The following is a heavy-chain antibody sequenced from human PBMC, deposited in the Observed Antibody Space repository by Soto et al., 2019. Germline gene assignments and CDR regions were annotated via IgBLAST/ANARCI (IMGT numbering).Heavy chain of an antibody. CDR3: TRQGFGQLHGLVDV. J-gene: IGHJ6*02. V-gene: IGHV4-59*08. CDR2: IHHSGST. CDR1: GGSISSYY. D-gene: IGHD3-10*01. Sequence: SETLSLTCTVSGGSISSYYWSWIRQPPGKGLEWIGYIHHSGSTSYNPSLKSRVTMSVDTSKNQFSLKVNSVTAADTALYYCTRQGFGQLHGLVDVWGPGTTVTVSS.